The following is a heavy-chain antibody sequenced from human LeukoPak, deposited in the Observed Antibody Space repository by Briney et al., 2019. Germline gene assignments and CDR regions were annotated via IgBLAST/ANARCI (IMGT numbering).Heavy chain of an antibody. CDR2: ISTNTGNP. CDR3: ARKSVAATPRDIVYQYSYMDV. V-gene: IGHV7-4-1*02. J-gene: IGHJ6*03. D-gene: IGHD2-15*01. Sequence: ASVKVSCKSSGYTFASYAMNWVRQAPGQGLEWMGWISTNTGNPTYAQGFTGRFVFSLDTSVSTAYLQISSLKAEDTAVYYCARKSVAATPRDIVYQYSYMDVWGKGTTVTVSS. CDR1: GYTFASYA.